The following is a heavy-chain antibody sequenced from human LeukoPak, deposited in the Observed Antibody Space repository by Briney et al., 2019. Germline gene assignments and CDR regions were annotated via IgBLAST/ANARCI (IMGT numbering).Heavy chain of an antibody. CDR3: ARGPAYDSSGYYSMGY. D-gene: IGHD3-22*01. V-gene: IGHV1-8*03. CDR2: MNPNSGNT. CDR1: GYTFTSYD. J-gene: IGHJ4*02. Sequence: GASVKVSCKASGYTFTSYDINWVRQATGQGLEWMGWMNPNSGNTGYAQKFQGRVTITRNTPISTAYMELSSLRSEDTAVYYCARGPAYDSSGYYSMGYWGQGTLVTVSS.